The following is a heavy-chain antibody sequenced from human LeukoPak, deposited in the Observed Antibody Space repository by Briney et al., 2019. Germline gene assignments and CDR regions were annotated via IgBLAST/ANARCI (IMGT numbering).Heavy chain of an antibody. J-gene: IGHJ3*02. Sequence: ASVKVSCKVSGYTLTELSMRWVRQAPGKGLEWMGGFDPEDGETIYAQKFQGRVTMTEDTSTDTAYMELSSLRSGDTAVYYCATGSYDSSGYPYAFDIWGQGTMVTVSS. CDR1: GYTLTELS. D-gene: IGHD3-22*01. CDR3: ATGSYDSSGYPYAFDI. V-gene: IGHV1-24*01. CDR2: FDPEDGET.